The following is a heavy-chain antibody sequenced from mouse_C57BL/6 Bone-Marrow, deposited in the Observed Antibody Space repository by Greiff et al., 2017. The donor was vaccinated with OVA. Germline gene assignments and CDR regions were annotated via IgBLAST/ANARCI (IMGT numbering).Heavy chain of an antibody. CDR3: AKGYYGNCDY. D-gene: IGHD2-1*01. V-gene: IGHV1-55*01. CDR1: GYTFTSYW. CDR2: IYPGSGST. J-gene: IGHJ2*01. Sequence: VKLQQPGAELVKPGASVKMSCKASGYTFTSYWITWVKQRPGQGLEWIGDIYPGSGSTNYNEKFKSKATLTVDTSSNTAYMQLSSLTSEDSAVYYCAKGYYGNCDYWGQGTTLTVSS.